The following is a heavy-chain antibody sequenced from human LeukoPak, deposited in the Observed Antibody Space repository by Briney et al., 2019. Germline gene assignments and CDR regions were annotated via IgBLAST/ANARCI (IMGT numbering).Heavy chain of an antibody. J-gene: IGHJ4*02. CDR2: IYYSGST. V-gene: IGHV4-39*01. Sequence: SETLSLTCTVSGASVSGSAYYWGWIRQPPGTGLEWIGNIYYSGSTYYNESLESRVTISIDMSKNQFSLKLNSVTAADTAMYYCAKSGGYGLIDYWGQGTLVTVSS. CDR1: GASVSGSAYY. CDR3: AKSGGYGLIDY. D-gene: IGHD1-26*01.